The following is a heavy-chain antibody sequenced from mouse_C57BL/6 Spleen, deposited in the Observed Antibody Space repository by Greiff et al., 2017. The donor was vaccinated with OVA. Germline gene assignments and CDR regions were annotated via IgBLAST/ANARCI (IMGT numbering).Heavy chain of an antibody. D-gene: IGHD1-1*01. CDR3: ARNYGSSSPYFDY. Sequence: QVQLKQSGAELVRPGTSVKVSCKASGYAFTNYLIEWVKQRPGQGLEWIGVINPGSGGTNYNEKFKGKATLTADKSSSTAYMQLSSLTSEDSAVYFCARNYGSSSPYFDYWGQGTTLTVSS. CDR2: INPGSGGT. V-gene: IGHV1-54*01. J-gene: IGHJ2*01. CDR1: GYAFTNYL.